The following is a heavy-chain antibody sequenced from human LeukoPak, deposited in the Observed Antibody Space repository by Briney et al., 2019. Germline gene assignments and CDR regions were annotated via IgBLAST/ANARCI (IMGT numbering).Heavy chain of an antibody. V-gene: IGHV1-8*02. CDR1: GGTFSSYA. CDR3: ARIGLRGVIISRPLDY. CDR2: MNPNSGNT. Sequence: GASVKVSCKASGGTFSSYAINWVRQATGQGLEWMGWMNPNSGNTGYAQKFQGRVTMTRNTSISTAYMELSSLRSEDTAVYYCARIGLRGVIISRPLDYWGQGTLVTVSS. D-gene: IGHD3-16*02. J-gene: IGHJ4*02.